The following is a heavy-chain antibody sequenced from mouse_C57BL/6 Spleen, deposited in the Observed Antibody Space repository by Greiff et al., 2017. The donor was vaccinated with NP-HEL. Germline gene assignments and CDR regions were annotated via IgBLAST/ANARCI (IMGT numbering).Heavy chain of an antibody. CDR3: ARQPFITPVVATRWYFDV. Sequence: EVKVVESGGGLVKPGGSLKLSCAASGFTFSSYTMSWVRQTPEKRLEWVATISGGGGNTYYPDSVKGRFTISRDNAKNTLYLQMSSLRSEDTALYYCARQPFITPVVATRWYFDVWGTGTTVTVSS. V-gene: IGHV5-9*01. CDR1: GFTFSSYT. J-gene: IGHJ1*03. D-gene: IGHD1-1*01. CDR2: ISGGGGNT.